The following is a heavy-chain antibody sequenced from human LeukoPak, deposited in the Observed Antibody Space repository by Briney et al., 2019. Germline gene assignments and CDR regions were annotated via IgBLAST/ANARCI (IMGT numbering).Heavy chain of an antibody. J-gene: IGHJ4*02. V-gene: IGHV3-23*01. CDR1: GFTFSSYA. CDR2: ISGRGGST. D-gene: IGHD6-19*01. CDR3: AKSIAVDGTDY. Sequence: PGGSLTLSCAASGFTFSSYAMSWVRQARGKGLEWVSAISGRGGSTYCADSVKGRFTISRDNSKNTLYLQMNSLRAADTAVYYSAKSIAVDGTDYWGQGTLVTVSS.